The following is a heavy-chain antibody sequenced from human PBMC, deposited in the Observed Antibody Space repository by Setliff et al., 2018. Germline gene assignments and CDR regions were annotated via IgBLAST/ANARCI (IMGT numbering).Heavy chain of an antibody. CDR1: GSTFSSDP. Sequence: PGGSLRLSCAASGSTFSSDPMNWVRQAPGKGLEWVADIKQDGSTKYYLDSVKGRFTISRDNAKRSLYLQMNGLRADDTGVYYCVRDDADNYDAFDNWGQGTLVTVSS. CDR3: VRDDADNYDAFDN. D-gene: IGHD3-22*01. V-gene: IGHV3-7*01. CDR2: IKQDGSTK. J-gene: IGHJ3*02.